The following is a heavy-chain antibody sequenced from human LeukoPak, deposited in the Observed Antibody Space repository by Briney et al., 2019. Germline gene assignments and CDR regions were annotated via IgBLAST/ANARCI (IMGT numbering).Heavy chain of an antibody. CDR3: AKAPYYDILTGYYNTGGFGY. Sequence: GGSLRLSCAASGFTFSNYAMSWVRQAPGKGLEWVSAFSPSGGGTYYADSVKGRFTISRDNAKNSLYLQMNSLRAEDTALYYCAKAPYYDILTGYYNTGGFGYWGQGTLVTVSS. CDR1: GFTFSNYA. CDR2: FSPSGGGT. J-gene: IGHJ4*02. D-gene: IGHD3-9*01. V-gene: IGHV3-23*01.